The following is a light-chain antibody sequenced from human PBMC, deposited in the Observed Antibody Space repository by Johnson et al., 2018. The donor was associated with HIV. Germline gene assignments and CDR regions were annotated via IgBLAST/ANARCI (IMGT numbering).Light chain of an antibody. CDR3: GSWDSSLSAYV. CDR1: SSNIGNNY. CDR2: DNN. Sequence: QSVLTQPPSVSAAPGQKVTISCSGSSSNIGNNYVSWYQQLPGTAPKLLIYDNNRRPSGIPDRFSGSKSGTSGTLGITGLQTGVEADYYRGSWDSSLSAYVFGTGTTVTV. J-gene: IGLJ1*01. V-gene: IGLV1-51*01.